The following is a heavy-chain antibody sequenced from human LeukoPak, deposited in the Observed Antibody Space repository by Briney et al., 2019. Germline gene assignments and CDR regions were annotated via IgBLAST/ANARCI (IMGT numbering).Heavy chain of an antibody. D-gene: IGHD5-12*01. CDR2: ISNTGGRP. CDR3: AKSYNGYESKPDY. V-gene: IGHV3-23*01. J-gene: IGHJ4*02. Sequence: GGSLRLSCSASGFTFSSYGMSWVRPAPGKGLDWVSSISNTGGRPFYTDSVKGRFTISRDNCKITLYLQMNSLRAEDTAVYYCAKSYNGYESKPDYWGQGTLVTVSS. CDR1: GFTFSSYG.